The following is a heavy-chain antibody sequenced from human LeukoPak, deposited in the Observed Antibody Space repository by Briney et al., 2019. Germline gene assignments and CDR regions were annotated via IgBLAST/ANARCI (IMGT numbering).Heavy chain of an antibody. Sequence: SETLSLTCAVYDGSFSGYYWSRIRQPPGKGLEWIGEINHSGSTNYNPSLKSRVTVSVDTSKNQFSLKLSSVTAADTAVYYCARGPGITAAGNFDYWGQGTLVTVSS. CDR2: INHSGST. V-gene: IGHV4-34*01. CDR1: DGSFSGYY. J-gene: IGHJ4*02. D-gene: IGHD6-13*01. CDR3: ARGPGITAAGNFDY.